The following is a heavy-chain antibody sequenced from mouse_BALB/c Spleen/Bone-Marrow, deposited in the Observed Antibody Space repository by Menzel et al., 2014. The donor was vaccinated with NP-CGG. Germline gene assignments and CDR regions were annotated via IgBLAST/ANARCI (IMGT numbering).Heavy chain of an antibody. CDR3: ARAPPFDFYAMDY. CDR1: GFTFSDYY. Sequence: DVMLVESGGGLVKPGGSLKLSCAASGFTFSDYYMFWVRQTPEKRLEWVETISDGVSYAYYPDSGKGRFTISRDNARNNLYLQMSSLKSEDTAMYYCARAPPFDFYAMDYWGQGTSVTVSS. V-gene: IGHV5-4*02. J-gene: IGHJ4*01. CDR2: ISDGVSYA. D-gene: IGHD2-13*01.